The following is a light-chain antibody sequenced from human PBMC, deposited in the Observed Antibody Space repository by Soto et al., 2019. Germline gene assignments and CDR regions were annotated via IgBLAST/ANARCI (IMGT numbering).Light chain of an antibody. V-gene: IGLV2-11*01. CDR1: SSDIGGYNY. Sequence: SVTGSPGESVTISCTGTSSDIGGYNYVSWYQQHPGKAPKLMIYTVTKRPSGVPDRFSGSKSDNTASLTISGLQADDEADYYCCSYAGSSSYVFGTGTKVTVL. CDR3: CSYAGSSSYV. CDR2: TVT. J-gene: IGLJ1*01.